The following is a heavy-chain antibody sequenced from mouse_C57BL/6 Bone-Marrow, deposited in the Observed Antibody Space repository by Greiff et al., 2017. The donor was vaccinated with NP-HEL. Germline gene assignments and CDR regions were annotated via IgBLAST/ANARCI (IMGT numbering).Heavy chain of an antibody. CDR3: ARCHYYGSSYDWYFDV. J-gene: IGHJ1*03. V-gene: IGHV1-81*01. Sequence: QVHVKQSGAELARPGASVKLSCKASGYTFTSYGISWVKQRTGQGLEWIGEIYPRSGNTYYNEKFKGKATLTADKSSSTAYMELRSLTSEDSAVYFCARCHYYGSSYDWYFDVWGTGTTVTVSS. CDR1: GYTFTSYG. D-gene: IGHD1-1*01. CDR2: IYPRSGNT.